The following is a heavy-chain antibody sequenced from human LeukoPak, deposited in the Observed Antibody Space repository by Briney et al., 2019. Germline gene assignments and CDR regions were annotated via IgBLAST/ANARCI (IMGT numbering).Heavy chain of an antibody. CDR1: GFSLSTNDVG. CDR2: IYGNDDK. D-gene: IGHD1-26*01. CDR3: AHRRGIVGHGYYFDY. V-gene: IGHV2-5*01. Sequence: SGPTLVNPTQALTLTCTFSGFSLSTNDVGVGWIRQPPGKALEWRALIYGNDDKRYSPSLKSRLTITKDTSKNQVVLTMTNMDPVDTATYYCAHRRGIVGHGYYFDYWGQGTLVTVSS. J-gene: IGHJ4*02.